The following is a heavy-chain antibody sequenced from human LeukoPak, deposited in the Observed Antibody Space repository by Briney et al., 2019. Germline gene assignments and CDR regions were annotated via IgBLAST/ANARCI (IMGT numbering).Heavy chain of an antibody. CDR2: INPNSGGT. D-gene: IGHD6-13*01. CDR1: GCTFTGYC. CDR3: ARVVGSSWFDYYYYGMDV. J-gene: IGHJ6*02. Sequence: ASVKVSCKASGCTFTGYCMHWVRQAPGQGLEWMGWINPNSGGTNYAQKFQGRVTMTRDTSISIAYMELSRLRSDDTAVYYCARVVGSSWFDYYYYGMDVWGQGTPVTVSS. V-gene: IGHV1-2*02.